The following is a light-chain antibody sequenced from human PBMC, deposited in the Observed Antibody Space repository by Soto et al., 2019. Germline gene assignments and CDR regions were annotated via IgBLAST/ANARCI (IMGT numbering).Light chain of an antibody. CDR1: SSDVGAYNY. CDR3: CSYAGTSVLI. J-gene: IGLJ2*01. V-gene: IGLV2-11*01. Sequence: QSALTQPRSVSGSPGQSVTISCTGTSSDVGAYNYVSWYQHHPGRAPKLMICDVTKRPSGVPDRFSGSKSGNTASLSISGLQAEDEADYYCCSYAGTSVLIFGGGTKLPVL. CDR2: DVT.